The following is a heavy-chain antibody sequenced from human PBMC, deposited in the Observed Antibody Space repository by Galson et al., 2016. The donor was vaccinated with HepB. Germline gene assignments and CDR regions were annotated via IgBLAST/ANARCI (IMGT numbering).Heavy chain of an antibody. Sequence: ETLSLTCAVSGGSISSSNWWSWVRQPPGKGLEWIGEISHSGSTNYNPSLKSRVTISVDKSKNQISLKLSSVTAADTAVFYCARAVLNLQAFDFWGQGTLVTVSS. D-gene: IGHD2/OR15-2a*01. CDR3: ARAVLNLQAFDF. CDR2: ISHSGST. V-gene: IGHV4-4*02. CDR1: GGSISSSNW. J-gene: IGHJ4*02.